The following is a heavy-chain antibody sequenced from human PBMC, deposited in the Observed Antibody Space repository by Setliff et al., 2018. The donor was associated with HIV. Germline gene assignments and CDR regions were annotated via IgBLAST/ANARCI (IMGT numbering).Heavy chain of an antibody. CDR1: GFTFSSYA. V-gene: IGHV3-23*01. D-gene: IGHD6-19*01. Sequence: GGSLRLSCAASGFTFSSYAMSWVRQAPGKGLEWVSAISGSGGSTFYADSVKGRFTISRDNSKSTLYLQMNSLRAEDTAVYYCAKTSSRTYPLGVFDYWGQGTLVTVSS. CDR2: ISGSGGST. CDR3: AKTSSRTYPLGVFDY. J-gene: IGHJ4*02.